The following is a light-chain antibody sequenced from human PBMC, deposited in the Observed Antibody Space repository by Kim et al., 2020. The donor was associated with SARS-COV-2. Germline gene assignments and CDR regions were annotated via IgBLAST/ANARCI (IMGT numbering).Light chain of an antibody. CDR2: GKN. J-gene: IGLJ2*01. Sequence: SSELTQDPAVSVALGQTVRITCQGDSLRSYYATWYQQKPGQAPILVIYGKNNRPSGIPDRFSGSSSGNTASLTITGTQSGDEADYYCNSRDSTANLVFGG. CDR3: NSRDSTANLV. V-gene: IGLV3-19*01. CDR1: SLRSYY.